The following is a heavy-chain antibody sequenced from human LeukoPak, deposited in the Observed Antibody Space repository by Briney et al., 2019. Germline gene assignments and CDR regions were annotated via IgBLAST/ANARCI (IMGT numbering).Heavy chain of an antibody. CDR3: ARGLTEIDY. CDR2: IYTSGST. CDR1: GGSIINYY. J-gene: IGHJ4*02. Sequence: SETLSLTCSVSGGSIINYYWTWIRQPAGKGLEWIGRIYTSGSTNYNPSLKSRVTISVDTSKNQFSLKLSSVTAADTAVYYCARGLTEIDYWGQGTLVTVSS. V-gene: IGHV4-4*07.